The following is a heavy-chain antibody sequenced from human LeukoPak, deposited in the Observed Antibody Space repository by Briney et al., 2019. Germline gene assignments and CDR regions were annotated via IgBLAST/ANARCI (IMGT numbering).Heavy chain of an antibody. D-gene: IGHD2-21*02. V-gene: IGHV3-30*02. CDR3: AKDSDYYGPDY. J-gene: IGHJ4*02. CDR2: IRYDGNNK. CDR1: GFTVSINS. Sequence: GGSLRLSCTVSGFTVSINSMSWVRQAPGKGLEWVAFIRYDGNNKFYADSVKGRFTISRDNSKNTLFLQMNRLRDEDTAVYYCAKDSDYYGPDYWGQGTLVTVSS.